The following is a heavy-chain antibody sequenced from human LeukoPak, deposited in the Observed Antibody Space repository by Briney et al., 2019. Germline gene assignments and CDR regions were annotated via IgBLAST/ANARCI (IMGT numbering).Heavy chain of an antibody. D-gene: IGHD1-26*01. J-gene: IGHJ5*02. CDR1: GDSIISGGYY. V-gene: IGHV4-31*02. CDR3: ARDPVGPGWFDP. Sequence: SETPSLTCTVSGDSIISGGYYWSWIRQHPGKGLEWIGYIYCSGTTYYNPSLKSRVTMSVDTSMNQFSLKLSSVTAADTAIYYCARDPVGPGWFDPWGQGTLVTFSS. CDR2: IYCSGTT.